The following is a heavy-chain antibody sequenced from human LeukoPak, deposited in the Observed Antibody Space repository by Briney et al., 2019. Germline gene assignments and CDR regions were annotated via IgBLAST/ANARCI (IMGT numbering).Heavy chain of an antibody. V-gene: IGHV5-51*01. J-gene: IGHJ6*01. CDR1: GYRFTNFW. D-gene: IGHD3-10*01. CDR2: IYAGDSDT. CDR3: ARSGFARGMDV. Sequence: GESLKTSCKASGYRFTNFWIAWGRQMPGKGLGWMGIIYAGDSDTRYSPSLQGQVTMSVEKSSSTAYLQWTSVKASDTAMYYCARSGFARGMDVWGKGTTVTVAS.